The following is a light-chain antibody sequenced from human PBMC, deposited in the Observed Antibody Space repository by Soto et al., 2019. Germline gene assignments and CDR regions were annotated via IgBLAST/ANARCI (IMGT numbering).Light chain of an antibody. Sequence: NFMLTQPHSVSESPGKTVTISCTRSSGSIASSYVQWYQQRPGSAPTTVIYEDNQRPSGVPDRFSGSIDSSSNSASLTISGLKTEDEADYYCQSYDSSNRDVVFGGGTKLTVL. CDR2: EDN. CDR1: SGSIASSY. CDR3: QSYDSSNRDVV. V-gene: IGLV6-57*04. J-gene: IGLJ2*01.